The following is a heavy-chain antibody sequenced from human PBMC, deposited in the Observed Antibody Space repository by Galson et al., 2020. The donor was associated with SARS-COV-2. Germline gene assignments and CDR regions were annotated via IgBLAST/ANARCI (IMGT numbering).Heavy chain of an antibody. V-gene: IGHV4-59*08. CDR2: MYDSGNT. CDR1: GASSSTYY. J-gene: IGHJ4*02. CDR3: ATRTAERFVY. D-gene: IGHD6-13*01. Sequence: SETLSLTCTVSGASSSTYYWRWIRQPPGKGLEWIAYMYDSGNTKYNPSLKSRALISIDTSRNNFSLRLSSVTAADTAVYYCATRTAERFVYWGRGTLVTVFS.